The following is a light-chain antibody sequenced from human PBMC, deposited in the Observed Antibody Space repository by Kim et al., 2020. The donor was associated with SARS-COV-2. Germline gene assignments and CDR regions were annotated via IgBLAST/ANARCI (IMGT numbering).Light chain of an antibody. CDR3: VLYMGSGIWV. V-gene: IGLV8-61*01. Sequence: GGTVTLTCGLSSGSVSTTNYPTWSQQTPCQTPRTLIYNTKTRSSGVPDRFSGSILGSKAALTITGAQADDESDYYCVLYMGSGIWVFGGGTQLTVL. J-gene: IGLJ3*02. CDR1: SGSVSTTNY. CDR2: NTK.